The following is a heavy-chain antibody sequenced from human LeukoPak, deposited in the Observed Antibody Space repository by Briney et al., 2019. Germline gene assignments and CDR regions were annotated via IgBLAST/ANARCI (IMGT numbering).Heavy chain of an antibody. Sequence: GGSLRLSCAASGFTFSSYAMTWVRQAPGKGLEWVSGISGSGDRTYYGDSVKGRFTISKDNSKNTLYLQMNSLRAEDTALYYCAKEGDYWGQGTLVTVSS. CDR2: ISGSGDRT. V-gene: IGHV3-23*01. CDR1: GFTFSSYA. CDR3: AKEGDY. J-gene: IGHJ4*02.